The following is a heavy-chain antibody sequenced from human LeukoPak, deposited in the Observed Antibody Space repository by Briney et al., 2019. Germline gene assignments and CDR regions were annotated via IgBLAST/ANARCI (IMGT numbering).Heavy chain of an antibody. CDR3: ASTHYYGSGSYGVIVDY. CDR2: IYYSGST. D-gene: IGHD3-10*01. J-gene: IGHJ4*02. V-gene: IGHV4-30-4*01. Sequence: SETLSLTCTVSGGSISSGDYYWSWIRQPPGKGLEWIGYIYYSGSTYYNPSLKSRVTISADTSKNQFSLKLSSVTAADTAVYYCASTHYYGSGSYGVIVDYWGQGTLVTVSS. CDR1: GGSISSGDYY.